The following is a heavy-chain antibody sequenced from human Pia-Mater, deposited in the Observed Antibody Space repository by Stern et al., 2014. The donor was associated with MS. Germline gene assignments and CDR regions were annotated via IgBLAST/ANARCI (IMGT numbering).Heavy chain of an antibody. D-gene: IGHD2/OR15-2a*01. CDR3: AKDRQYLTYCFD. V-gene: IGHV3-30*18. Sequence: VHLVESGGGVVQPGRPLRLSCVASGFTFGSCAMHWVRQAPGKGLEWVAGVSYDGSNKYYADSVKGRFTISRDNSQNTLYMQMSSLRPEDTAVYYCAKDRQYLTYCFD. CDR2: VSYDGSNK. CDR1: GFTFGSCA. J-gene: IGHJ5*02.